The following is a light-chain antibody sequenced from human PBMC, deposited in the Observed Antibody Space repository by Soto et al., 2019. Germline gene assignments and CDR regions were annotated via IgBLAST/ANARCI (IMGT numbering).Light chain of an antibody. J-gene: IGKJ4*01. CDR3: QHSAYCPFT. Sequence: EIVLTQSPATLSLSPGERATLSCRTSQSVRSHLGWYQQKPGQAPRLLIYDASIRAAGLPARFSGSGSGTDSPPTISSLEDEVFADYCCQHSAYCPFTFGGGTKVEIK. CDR1: QSVRSH. CDR2: DAS. V-gene: IGKV3-11*01.